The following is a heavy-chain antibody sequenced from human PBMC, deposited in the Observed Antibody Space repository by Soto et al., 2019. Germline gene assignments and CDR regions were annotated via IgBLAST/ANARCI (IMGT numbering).Heavy chain of an antibody. V-gene: IGHV3-7*04. CDR3: AGSRYVGS. CDR1: GFTFSNFW. Sequence: EVQLVESGGGLVQPGGSLRLSCAASGFTFSNFWMSWVRQVPGEGLEWVANIKQDGSETYYVDSVKGRFTISRDNAKNSLYLQMNSLRAEATAVYYCAGSRYVGSWGQGTLVTVSS. J-gene: IGHJ5*02. CDR2: IKQDGSET. D-gene: IGHD1-26*01.